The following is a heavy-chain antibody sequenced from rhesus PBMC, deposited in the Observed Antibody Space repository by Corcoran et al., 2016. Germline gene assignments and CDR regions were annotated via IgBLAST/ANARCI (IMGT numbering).Heavy chain of an antibody. Sequence: GGGVVPPGGSLRLSCAASGFTFDDYAMHWVRQAPGKGLEWVSGISWRCGSTFYADSVKGLFTISRDNAKNSLYLQMGSRRAEDTALYYCARGVGTVTFFDYWGQGVLVTVSS. V-gene: IGHV3-201*01. J-gene: IGHJ4*01. CDR1: GFTFDDYA. CDR2: ISWRCGST. CDR3: ARGVGTVTFFDY. D-gene: IGHD5-24*01.